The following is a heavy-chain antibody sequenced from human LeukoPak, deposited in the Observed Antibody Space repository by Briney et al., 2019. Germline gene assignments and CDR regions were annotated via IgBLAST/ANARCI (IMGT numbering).Heavy chain of an antibody. V-gene: IGHV3-74*01. J-gene: IGHJ3*02. Sequence: SGGSLRPSCAASGFTFSSYWMHWVRQAPGKGLVWVSRINSDGSSTSYADSVKGRFTISRDNAKNTLYLQMNSLRAEETAEYYCARGGHSAVAGTTGLDAFDIWGQGTMVTVSS. D-gene: IGHD6-19*01. CDR3: ARGGHSAVAGTTGLDAFDI. CDR1: GFTFSSYW. CDR2: INSDGSST.